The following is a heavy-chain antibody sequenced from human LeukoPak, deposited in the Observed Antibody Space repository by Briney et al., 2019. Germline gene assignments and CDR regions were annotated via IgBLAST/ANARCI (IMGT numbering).Heavy chain of an antibody. CDR2: INPSGGST. CDR1: GYTFTSYY. J-gene: IGHJ4*02. Sequence: GASVKVSCKASGYTFTSYYMHWVRQAPGQGLEWMGIINPSGGSTSYAQKFQGRVTMTRDMSTSTVYMELSSLRSEDTAVYYCASSNPYGDYVGTIDYWGQGTLVTVSS. CDR3: ASSNPYGDYVGTIDY. D-gene: IGHD4-17*01. V-gene: IGHV1-46*01.